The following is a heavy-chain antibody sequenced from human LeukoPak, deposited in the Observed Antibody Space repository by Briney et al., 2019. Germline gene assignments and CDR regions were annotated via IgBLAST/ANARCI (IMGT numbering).Heavy chain of an antibody. CDR2: IYHSGST. V-gene: IGHV4-30-2*01. CDR1: GGSISSGGYS. D-gene: IGHD5-12*01. J-gene: IGHJ5*02. Sequence: PSETLSLTCAVSGGSISSGGYSWSWIRQPPGKGLEWIGYIYHSGSTYYNPSLKSRVTISVDRSKSQFSLELSSVTAADTAVYYCARHQSGYNWFDPWGQGTLVTVSS. CDR3: ARHQSGYNWFDP.